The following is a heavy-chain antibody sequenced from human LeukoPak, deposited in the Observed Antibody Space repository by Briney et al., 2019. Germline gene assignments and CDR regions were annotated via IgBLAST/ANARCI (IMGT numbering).Heavy chain of an antibody. CDR1: GGSISSSSYY. Sequence: PSETLSLTCTVSGGSISSSSYYWGWIRQPPGKGLEWIGSIYYSGSTYYNPSLKSRVTISVDTSKNQFSLKLSSVTAADTAVYYCARDLSAIVATGWFDPWGQGTLVTVSS. D-gene: IGHD5-12*01. J-gene: IGHJ5*02. V-gene: IGHV4-39*07. CDR2: IYYSGST. CDR3: ARDLSAIVATGWFDP.